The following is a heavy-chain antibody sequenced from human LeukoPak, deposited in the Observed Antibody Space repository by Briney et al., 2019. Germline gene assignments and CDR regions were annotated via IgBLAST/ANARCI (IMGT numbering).Heavy chain of an antibody. CDR2: IKQDGSEK. V-gene: IGHV3-7*01. CDR3: ARAGNNYYYYMDV. Sequence: GGSLRLSCAASGFTFSIYWMSWVRQAPGKGLEWAANIKQDGSEKYYVDSVKGRFTISRDNAKISLYLQMNSLRAEDTAVYYCARAGNNYYYYMDVWGKGTTVTVSS. J-gene: IGHJ6*03. D-gene: IGHD2/OR15-2a*01. CDR1: GFTFSIYW.